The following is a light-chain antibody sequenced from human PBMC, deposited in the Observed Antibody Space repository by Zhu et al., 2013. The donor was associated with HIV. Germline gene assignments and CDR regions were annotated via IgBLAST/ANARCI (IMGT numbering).Light chain of an antibody. V-gene: IGKV3-11*01. CDR1: QNIHNY. CDR3: QQRANLPLT. J-gene: IGKJ4*01. CDR2: DAS. Sequence: DIVLTQSPATVFLSPGDRATLSCRASQNIHNYLAWYQQKPGRAPRLLISDASDRATGIPGRFSGSGSGTDFSLTISSLEPDDFAVYYCQQRANLPLTFGGGTRVGDQ.